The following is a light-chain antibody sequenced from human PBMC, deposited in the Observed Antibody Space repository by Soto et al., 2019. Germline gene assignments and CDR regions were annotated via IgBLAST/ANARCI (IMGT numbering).Light chain of an antibody. J-gene: IGKJ1*01. V-gene: IGKV1-39*01. Sequence: DIQMTQSPSSLSASVGDRVTITCRASQGISTYLNWYQQKPGKAPKLLIYAASSLQSGVPSRFSGSGSETDFTLTIRSLPPEDFATYSCQQSYNTTWTFGQGTKVEIK. CDR1: QGISTY. CDR3: QQSYNTTWT. CDR2: AAS.